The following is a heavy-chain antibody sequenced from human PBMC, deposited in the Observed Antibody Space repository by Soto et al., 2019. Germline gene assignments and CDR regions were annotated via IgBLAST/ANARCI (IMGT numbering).Heavy chain of an antibody. J-gene: IGHJ5*02. Sequence: ASVKVSCKASGYTLTELSMHWVRQAPGKGLERMGGFDPEDGETIYAQKFQGRVTMTEDTSTDTAYMELSSLRSEDTAVYYCATHAPLLRFLEWSHGYNWFDPWGQGTLVTVSS. D-gene: IGHD3-3*01. V-gene: IGHV1-24*01. CDR1: GYTLTELS. CDR3: ATHAPLLRFLEWSHGYNWFDP. CDR2: FDPEDGET.